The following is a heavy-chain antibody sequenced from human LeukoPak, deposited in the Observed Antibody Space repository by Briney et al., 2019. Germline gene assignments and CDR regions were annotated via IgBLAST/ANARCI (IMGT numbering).Heavy chain of an antibody. J-gene: IGHJ4*02. CDR2: IYYSGGT. Sequence: SETLSLTCTVSGGSMSSYFWSWIRQPPGKGLEWIGYIYYSGGTNYNPSLKSRVTISVDTSKNQFSLKLSSVTAADTAVYYCARERVGATIGFDNWGQGTLVTVSS. D-gene: IGHD1-26*01. CDR3: ARERVGATIGFDN. V-gene: IGHV4-59*01. CDR1: GGSMSSYF.